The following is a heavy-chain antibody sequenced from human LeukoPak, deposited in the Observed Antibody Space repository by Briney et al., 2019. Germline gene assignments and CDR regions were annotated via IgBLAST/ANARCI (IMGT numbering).Heavy chain of an antibody. V-gene: IGHV1-18*01. D-gene: IGHD1-7*01. J-gene: IGHJ6*03. CDR3: ARHNWNLNYYYMDV. CDR2: ISAYNGNT. Sequence: ASVKVSCKASGYTFTSYGISWVRQAPGQGLEWMGWISAYNGNTNYAQKLQGRVTMTTDTSTSTAYMELRSLRSDDTDVYYCARHNWNLNYYYMDVWGKGTTVTVSS. CDR1: GYTFTSYG.